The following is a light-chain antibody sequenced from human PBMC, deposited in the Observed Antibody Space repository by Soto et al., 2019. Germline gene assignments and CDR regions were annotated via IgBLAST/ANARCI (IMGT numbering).Light chain of an antibody. J-gene: IGKJ4*01. V-gene: IGKV3-20*01. CDR2: DAS. Sequence: EIVLTQSPGTLSLSPGERATVSCRASQSVRNSYLTWYQQKPGQAPRLLIYDASSRATGIPDRFSGSGSGTDFTLAISRLEPEDFAVYYCQQYGSSPLTFGGGTKVEIK. CDR1: QSVRNSY. CDR3: QQYGSSPLT.